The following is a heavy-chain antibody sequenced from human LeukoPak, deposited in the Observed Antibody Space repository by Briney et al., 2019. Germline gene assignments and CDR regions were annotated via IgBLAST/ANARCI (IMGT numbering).Heavy chain of an antibody. CDR3: AKDIVVVPAAVYYGMDV. J-gene: IGHJ6*02. CDR1: GFTFSSYA. D-gene: IGHD2-2*01. CDR2: ISGDGGST. V-gene: IGHV3-43*02. Sequence: GRSLRLSCAASGFTFSSYAMHWVRQAPGKGLEWVSLISGDGGSTYYADSVKGRFTISRDNSKNSLYLQMNSLRTEDTALYYCAKDIVVVPAAVYYGMDVWGQGTTVTVSS.